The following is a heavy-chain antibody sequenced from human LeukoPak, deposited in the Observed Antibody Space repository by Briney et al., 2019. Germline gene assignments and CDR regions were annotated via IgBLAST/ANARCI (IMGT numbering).Heavy chain of an antibody. Sequence: PSETLSLTCTVSGGSISSSSYYWGWIRQPPGKGLEWIGSIYYSGSTYYNPSLKSRVTISVDTSKNQFSLKLSSVTAADTAVYYCARGSYCSSTSCYQYWGQGTLVTVSS. J-gene: IGHJ4*02. CDR1: GGSISSSSYY. CDR2: IYYSGST. D-gene: IGHD2-2*01. V-gene: IGHV4-39*07. CDR3: ARGSYCSSTSCYQY.